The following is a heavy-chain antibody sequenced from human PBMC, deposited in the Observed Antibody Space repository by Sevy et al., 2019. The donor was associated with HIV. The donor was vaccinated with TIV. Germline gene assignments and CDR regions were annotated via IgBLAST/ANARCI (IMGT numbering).Heavy chain of an antibody. CDR1: GFTFSSFG. J-gene: IGHJ4*02. CDR2: MWYDGNNK. V-gene: IGHV3-33*01. Sequence: GGSLRLSCTASGFTFSSFGIRWVRQAPGKGLEWVALMWYDGNNKYYADSVKGRFTISRDSSKNTLYLQMNNLRAEDTAVYYCARGPSLIVAGAAGYLDYWGQGTLVTVSS. CDR3: ARGPSLIVAGAAGYLDY. D-gene: IGHD2-21*01.